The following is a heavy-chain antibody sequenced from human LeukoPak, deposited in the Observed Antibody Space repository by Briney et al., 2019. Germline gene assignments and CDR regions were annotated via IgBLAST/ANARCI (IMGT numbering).Heavy chain of an antibody. Sequence: SQTLSLTCAVSGGSISSGGYSWSWIRQPPGKGLEWIGYIYHSGSTYYNPSLKSRVTISVDRSKNQFSLKLSSVTAADTAVYYCARHDSSGFFDYWGQGTLVTVSS. V-gene: IGHV4-30-2*01. D-gene: IGHD3-22*01. CDR2: IYHSGST. CDR1: GGSISSGGYS. J-gene: IGHJ4*02. CDR3: ARHDSSGFFDY.